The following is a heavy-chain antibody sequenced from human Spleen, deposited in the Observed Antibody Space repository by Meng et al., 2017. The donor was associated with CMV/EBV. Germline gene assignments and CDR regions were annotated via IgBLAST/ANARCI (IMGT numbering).Heavy chain of an antibody. Sequence: GGSLRLSCVASGFSFDDYAMQWVRQAPGKGLEWVAFISWNSGNIGYADSVKGRFTISRDNAKNSLYLRMNSLRTEDMALYYCARGDGYNSYFDYWGQGTQVTVSS. CDR3: ARGDGYNSYFDY. J-gene: IGHJ4*02. CDR2: ISWNSGNI. D-gene: IGHD5-24*01. V-gene: IGHV3-9*03. CDR1: GFSFDDYA.